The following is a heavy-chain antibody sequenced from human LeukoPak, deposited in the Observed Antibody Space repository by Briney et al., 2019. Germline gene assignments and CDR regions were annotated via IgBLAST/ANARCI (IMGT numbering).Heavy chain of an antibody. CDR3: VRDHGDYYFDY. J-gene: IGHJ4*02. V-gene: IGHV3-74*01. D-gene: IGHD4-17*01. CDR2: IKSDGTST. CDR1: GFTFSSYW. Sequence: GGSLRLSCAASGFTFSSYWMHWVRQGPGKGLVWVSRIKSDGTSTNYADSVKGRFTISRDNAKNTLYLQMNSLGVEDTAVYYCVRDHGDYYFDYWGQGTLVTVSS.